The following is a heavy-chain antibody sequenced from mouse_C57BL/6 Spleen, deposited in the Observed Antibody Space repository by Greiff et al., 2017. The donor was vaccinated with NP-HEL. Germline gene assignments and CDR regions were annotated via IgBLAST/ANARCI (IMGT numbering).Heavy chain of an antibody. CDR3: ARGGTTVVDWYFDV. Sequence: QVQLKQPGAELVRPGPSVKLSCKASGYTFTSYWMHWVKQRPGQGLEWIGVIDPSDSYTNYNQKFKGKATLTVDTSSSTAYMQLSSLTSEDSAVYYCARGGTTVVDWYFDVWGTGTTVTVSS. D-gene: IGHD1-1*01. CDR1: GYTFTSYW. CDR2: IDPSDSYT. J-gene: IGHJ1*03. V-gene: IGHV1-59*01.